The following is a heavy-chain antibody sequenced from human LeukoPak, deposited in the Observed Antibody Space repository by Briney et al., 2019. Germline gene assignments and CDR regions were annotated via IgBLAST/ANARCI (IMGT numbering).Heavy chain of an antibody. D-gene: IGHD3-22*01. V-gene: IGHV4-59*01. Sequence: SETLSLTCAVYGGSFSSYYWSWIRQPPGKGLEWIGYIYYSGSTNYNPSLKSRVTISVDTSKNQFSLKLSSVTAADTAVYYCARGYYDSSGYSFDYWGQGTLVTVSS. CDR3: ARGYYDSSGYSFDY. J-gene: IGHJ4*02. CDR1: GGSFSSYY. CDR2: IYYSGST.